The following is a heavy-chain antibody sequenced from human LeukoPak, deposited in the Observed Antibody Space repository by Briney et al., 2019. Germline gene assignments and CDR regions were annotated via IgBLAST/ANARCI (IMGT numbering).Heavy chain of an antibody. J-gene: IGHJ4*02. CDR2: IWSGDSDT. CDR3: ARLSPGGSGWFIDY. Sequence: GESLKISCKGSGYSFTTYWIGWVRQMPGKGLEWMGIIWSGDSDTRYSPSFQGQVTISADRSITTAYLQWSSLKASDTAMYYCARLSPGGSGWFIDYWGQGTLVTVSS. D-gene: IGHD6-19*01. V-gene: IGHV5-51*01. CDR1: GYSFTTYW.